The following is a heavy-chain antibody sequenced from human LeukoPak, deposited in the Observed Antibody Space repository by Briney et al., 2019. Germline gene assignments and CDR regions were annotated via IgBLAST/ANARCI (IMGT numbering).Heavy chain of an antibody. Sequence: GGSLRLSCVASGFTFSSSWMTWVRQAPGKGLEWVASIREDGSQKTAVDSVRGRLTISRDNAKNSVHLQMDSLRAEDTAVYYCARGPTNGQAFDYWGQGTLVSVSS. CDR1: GFTFSSSW. CDR3: ARGPTNGQAFDY. D-gene: IGHD2-8*01. V-gene: IGHV3-7*01. CDR2: IREDGSQK. J-gene: IGHJ4*02.